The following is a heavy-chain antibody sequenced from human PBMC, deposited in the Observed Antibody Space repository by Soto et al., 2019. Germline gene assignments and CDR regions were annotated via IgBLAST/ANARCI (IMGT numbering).Heavy chain of an antibody. D-gene: IGHD2-2*02. CDR1: GFTLSSYW. CDR3: ARVPNCSSSSCYSYFDN. Sequence: EVQLVESGGGLVQPGGSLRLCCAASGFTLSSYWMHWARQAPGKGLVWVSRISSDGSSTNYADSVKGRFTISRDNAKNTLHLQMDSLRVEDTAVYYCARVPNCSSSSCYSYFDNWGQGTLVTVSS. J-gene: IGHJ4*02. CDR2: ISSDGSST. V-gene: IGHV3-74*01.